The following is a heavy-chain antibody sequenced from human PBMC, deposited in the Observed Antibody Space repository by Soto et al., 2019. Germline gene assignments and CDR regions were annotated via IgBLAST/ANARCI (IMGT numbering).Heavy chain of an antibody. Sequence: QVQLVQSGAEVKKPGASVKVSCKASGYTFTSYDINWVRQATGQGLEWMGWMNPNSGNTGYAQKFQGRVTMTRNTSISTAYMELSSLRSEDMAVYYCARGRGYYGSGSYGGMDVWGQGTTVTVSS. CDR2: MNPNSGNT. CDR1: GYTFTSYD. CDR3: ARGRGYYGSGSYGGMDV. V-gene: IGHV1-8*01. D-gene: IGHD3-10*01. J-gene: IGHJ6*02.